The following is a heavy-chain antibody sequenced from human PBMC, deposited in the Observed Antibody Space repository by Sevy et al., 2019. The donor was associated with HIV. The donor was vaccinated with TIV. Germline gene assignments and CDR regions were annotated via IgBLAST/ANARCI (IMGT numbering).Heavy chain of an antibody. CDR1: GASINSVDYY. J-gene: IGHJ4*02. CDR3: ARSKIAYANALDFDY. CDR2: IYYSGMT. D-gene: IGHD2-21*01. V-gene: IGHV4-30-4*01. Sequence: SETLSLTCTVSGASINSVDYYWSWIRQPPGKGLEWIGYIYYSGMTYYNPSLKRRITLSVDTSNNQFSLKLSSVTAADTARYFCARSKIAYANALDFDYWGQGSLVTVSS.